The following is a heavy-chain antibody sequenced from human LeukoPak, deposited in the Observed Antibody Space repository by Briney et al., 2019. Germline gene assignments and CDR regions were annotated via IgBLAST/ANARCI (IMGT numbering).Heavy chain of an antibody. D-gene: IGHD6-19*01. J-gene: IGHJ4*02. CDR3: ARQGTYSSAIGMGY. CDR2: INAGNGNT. CDR1: GYTFTSYA. V-gene: IGHV1-3*01. Sequence: EASVKVSCKASGYTFTSYAMHWVRQAPGQRLEWMGWINAGNGNTKYSQKFQGRVTMTRDTSTRTVYMEVNSLRSEDTAVYYCARQGTYSSAIGMGYWGQGTLVTVSS.